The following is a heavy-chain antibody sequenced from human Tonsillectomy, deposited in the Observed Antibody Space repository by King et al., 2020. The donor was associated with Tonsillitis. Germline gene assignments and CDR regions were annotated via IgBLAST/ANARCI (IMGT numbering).Heavy chain of an antibody. CDR1: GFTFGDFG. V-gene: IGHV3-49*03. J-gene: IGHJ4*02. Sequence: VQLVESGGGLLQPGRSRGLSRTASGFTFGDFGMTWFRQGPGKGLEWVGVLRSEAYGGTAGYAASVKGRFTISRDDSKSIAHLQMNSLKTEDTAVYYCTRDSEAVAGITLDYWGQGTLVTVSS. CDR3: TRDSEAVAGITLDY. CDR2: LRSEAYGGTA. D-gene: IGHD6-19*01.